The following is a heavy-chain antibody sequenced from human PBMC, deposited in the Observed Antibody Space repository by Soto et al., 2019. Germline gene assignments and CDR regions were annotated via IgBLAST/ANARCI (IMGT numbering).Heavy chain of an antibody. CDR1: GGPISSGGYS. V-gene: IGHV4-30-2*01. CDR2: IYHSGST. CDR3: ARGGYGEYNWFDH. Sequence: SETLSLTCAVSGGPISSGGYSWSWIRQPPGKGLEWIGYIYHSGSTYYNPSLKSRVTISVDRSKNQFSLKLSSVTAADTAVYYCARGGYGEYNWFDHWGQGTLVTVSS. J-gene: IGHJ5*02. D-gene: IGHD5-12*01.